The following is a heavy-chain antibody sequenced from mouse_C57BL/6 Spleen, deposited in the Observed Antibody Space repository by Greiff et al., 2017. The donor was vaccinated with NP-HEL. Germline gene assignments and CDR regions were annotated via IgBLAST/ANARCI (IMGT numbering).Heavy chain of an antibody. Sequence: QVQLQQSGPELVKPGASVKLSCKASGYTFTSYDINWVKQRPGQGLEWIGWIYPRDGSTKYNEKFKGKATLTVDTSSSTAYMELHSLTSEDSAVYFCARKGTAQATLWFAYWGQGTLVTVSA. CDR1: GYTFTSYD. CDR2: IYPRDGST. D-gene: IGHD3-2*02. J-gene: IGHJ3*01. V-gene: IGHV1-85*01. CDR3: ARKGTAQATLWFAY.